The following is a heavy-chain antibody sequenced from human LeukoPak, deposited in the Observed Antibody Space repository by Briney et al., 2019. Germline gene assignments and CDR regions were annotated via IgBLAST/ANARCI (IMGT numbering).Heavy chain of an antibody. Sequence: SGGSLRLSCAASGFTFSKAWMSWVRQAPGKGLEWVGRIKSRTDGGTTDYAAPVKGRFTISRDDSKNTLHLQMNSLKAEDTAVYYCTTRRTTVTTNYFDYWGQGTLVTVSS. V-gene: IGHV3-15*01. J-gene: IGHJ4*02. D-gene: IGHD4-17*01. CDR2: IKSRTDGGTT. CDR3: TTRRTTVTTNYFDY. CDR1: GFTFSKAW.